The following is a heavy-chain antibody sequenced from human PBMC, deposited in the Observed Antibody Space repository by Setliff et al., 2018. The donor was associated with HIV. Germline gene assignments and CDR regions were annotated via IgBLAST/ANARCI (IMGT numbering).Heavy chain of an antibody. D-gene: IGHD5-18*01. CDR3: AKGSLPSGYSYGFFDY. J-gene: IGHJ4*02. V-gene: IGHV3-21*01. Sequence: PGGSLRLSCAASGFTFSSYRMNWVRQAPGKGLEWVSSISTTSSYIYYADSVKGRFTISRDNSKNTLYLQMNSLRAEDTAVYYCAKGSLPSGYSYGFFDYWGQGTLVTVSS. CDR1: GFTFSSYR. CDR2: ISTTSSYI.